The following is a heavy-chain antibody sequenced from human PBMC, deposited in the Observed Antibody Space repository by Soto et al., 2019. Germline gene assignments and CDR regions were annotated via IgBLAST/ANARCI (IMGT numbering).Heavy chain of an antibody. D-gene: IGHD3-3*01. CDR1: GFTFSSYA. J-gene: IGHJ6*03. CDR3: AKGPLLRFLEWNHYYYMDV. Sequence: GGSLRLSCAASGFTFSSYAMSWVRQAPGKGLEWVSAISGSGGSTYYADSVKGRFTISRDNSKNTLYLQMNSLRAEDTAVYYCAKGPLLRFLEWNHYYYMDVWGKGTTVTVSS. V-gene: IGHV3-23*01. CDR2: ISGSGGST.